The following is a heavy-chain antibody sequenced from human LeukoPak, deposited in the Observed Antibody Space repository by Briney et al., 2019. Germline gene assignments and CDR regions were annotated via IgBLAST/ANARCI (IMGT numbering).Heavy chain of an antibody. Sequence: SETLSLTCTVSGGSISSSSYYWGWIRQPPGKGLEWIGSIYYSGSTYYNPSLKSRVTISVDTSKNQFSLKLSSVTAADTAVYYCARYYYDSSGYYYTGVPFPYWGQGTLVTVSS. CDR2: IYYSGST. CDR1: GGSISSSSYY. CDR3: ARYYYDSSGYYYTGVPFPY. J-gene: IGHJ4*02. D-gene: IGHD3-22*01. V-gene: IGHV4-39*07.